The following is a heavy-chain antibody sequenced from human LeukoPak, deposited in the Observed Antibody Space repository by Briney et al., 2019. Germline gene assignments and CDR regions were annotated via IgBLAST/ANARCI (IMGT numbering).Heavy chain of an antibody. D-gene: IGHD3-10*01. CDR2: IYSGGST. V-gene: IGHV3-53*01. J-gene: IGHJ6*03. Sequence: SGGSLRLSCAASGFTVSSNYMSWVRQAPGKGLEWDSIIYSGGSTNYADSVKGRFTISRDNSKNTLYLQMNSLRAEDTAVYYCASGSGSYRTPYYYMDVWGKGTTVTVSS. CDR3: ASGSGSYRTPYYYMDV. CDR1: GFTVSSNY.